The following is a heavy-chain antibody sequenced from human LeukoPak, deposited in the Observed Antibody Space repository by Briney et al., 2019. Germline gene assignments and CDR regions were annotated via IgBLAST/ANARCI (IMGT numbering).Heavy chain of an antibody. D-gene: IGHD3-10*01. CDR1: GFTVSNSY. Sequence: GGSLRLSCVASGFTVSNSYMSWVRQAPGKGLEWVSVIYSDGGTFYSDSVKGRFTISRDYSKSTLYLQMTSLRAEDTAVYYCAKDGYGSGSSNYFDYWGQGTLVTVSS. CDR3: AKDGYGSGSSNYFDY. V-gene: IGHV3-53*05. CDR2: IYSDGGT. J-gene: IGHJ4*02.